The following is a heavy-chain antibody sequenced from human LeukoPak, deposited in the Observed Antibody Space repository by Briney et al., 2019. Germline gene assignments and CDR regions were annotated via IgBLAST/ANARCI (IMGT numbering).Heavy chain of an antibody. D-gene: IGHD2-21*02. V-gene: IGHV1-69*05. Sequence: SVKVSCKASGGTFSSYAISWVRQAPGQGLEWMGGIIPIFGTANYAQKLQGRVTMTTDTSTSTAYMELRSLRSDDTAVYYCARGLLFSSYFDYWGQGTLVTVSS. CDR1: GGTFSSYA. CDR2: IIPIFGTA. J-gene: IGHJ4*02. CDR3: ARGLLFSSYFDY.